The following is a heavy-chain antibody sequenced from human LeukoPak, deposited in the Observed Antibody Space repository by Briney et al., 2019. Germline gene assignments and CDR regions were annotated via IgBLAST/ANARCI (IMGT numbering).Heavy chain of an antibody. CDR3: AKYSQGSGWYDAFDY. Sequence: PGRSLRLSCAASGFTFSSYGMHWVRQAPGKGLEWVAIIWYDGSNKYYADSVKGRFTISRDNSKNTLYLQMNSLRAEDTAVYYCAKYSQGSGWYDAFDYWGQGTLVTVSS. CDR2: IWYDGSNK. D-gene: IGHD6-19*01. J-gene: IGHJ4*02. V-gene: IGHV3-33*06. CDR1: GFTFSSYG.